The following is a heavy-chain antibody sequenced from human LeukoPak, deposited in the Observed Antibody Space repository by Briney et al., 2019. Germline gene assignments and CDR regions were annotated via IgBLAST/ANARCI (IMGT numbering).Heavy chain of an antibody. CDR3: AIDRATGTLDF. CDR2: IQYSGTT. Sequence: NPSETLSLTCTVSSGSITGYYWAWIRQPPGKGLEWIGYIQYSGTTEYNPSLASRASISVDTAKDQFSLNLRSVTAADTAVYYCAIDRATGTLDFWGQGTLVTVSS. V-gene: IGHV4-59*01. J-gene: IGHJ4*02. CDR1: SGSITGYY. D-gene: IGHD1-14*01.